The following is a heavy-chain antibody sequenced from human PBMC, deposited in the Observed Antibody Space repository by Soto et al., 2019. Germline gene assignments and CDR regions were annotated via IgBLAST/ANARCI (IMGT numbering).Heavy chain of an antibody. D-gene: IGHD6-13*01. CDR2: ISWNSGSI. Sequence: GGSLRLSCAASGFTFDDYAMHWVRQAPGKGLEWVSGISWNSGSIGYADSVKGRFTISRDNAKNSLYLQMNSLRAEDTALYYCAKDNYSGSSWYGIDYWGQGTLVTVSS. J-gene: IGHJ4*02. CDR1: GFTFDDYA. CDR3: AKDNYSGSSWYGIDY. V-gene: IGHV3-9*01.